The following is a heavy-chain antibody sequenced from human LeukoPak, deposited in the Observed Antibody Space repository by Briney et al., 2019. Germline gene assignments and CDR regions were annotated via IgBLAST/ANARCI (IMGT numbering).Heavy chain of an antibody. CDR2: INPKSGDT. J-gene: IGHJ3*02. Sequence: GASMKVSCKASGYTFTSYAMNWVRQAPGQGLEWMGWINPKSGDTKYAQKFQGRVTMTRDTSINTAYMELGSLTSDDTAMYYCARDERAYRSRPFDIWGQGTMVTVSS. D-gene: IGHD1-1*01. V-gene: IGHV1-2*02. CDR1: GYTFTSYA. CDR3: ARDERAYRSRPFDI.